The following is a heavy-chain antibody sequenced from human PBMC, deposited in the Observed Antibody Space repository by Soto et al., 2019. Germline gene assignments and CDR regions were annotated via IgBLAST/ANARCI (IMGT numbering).Heavy chain of an antibody. CDR3: ATVGTGSYNWLDP. Sequence: QVQLVESGGGVVQPGRSLRLSCAASGFTFSSYGIHWVRQAPGKGLEWVAVISYDGSNKYFADSVKGRFTISRDNSQNTLYLQMNGLRAEDTAVYYCATVGTGSYNWLDPWGQGTLVTVSS. J-gene: IGHJ5*02. D-gene: IGHD1-26*01. CDR2: ISYDGSNK. CDR1: GFTFSSYG. V-gene: IGHV3-30*03.